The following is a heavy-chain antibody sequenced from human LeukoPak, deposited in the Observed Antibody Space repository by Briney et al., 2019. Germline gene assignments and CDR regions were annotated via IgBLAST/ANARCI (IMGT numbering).Heavy chain of an antibody. Sequence: GGSLRLSCAASGFTFSSYGMHWVRQAPGKGLEWVAFIRYDGSNKYYADSVKGRFTISRDNSKNTLYLQMNSLRAEDTAVYYCAKDSRSSSSGPFDYWGQGTLVTVSS. CDR3: AKDSRSSSSGPFDY. V-gene: IGHV3-30*02. CDR2: IRYDGSNK. D-gene: IGHD6-6*01. J-gene: IGHJ4*02. CDR1: GFTFSSYG.